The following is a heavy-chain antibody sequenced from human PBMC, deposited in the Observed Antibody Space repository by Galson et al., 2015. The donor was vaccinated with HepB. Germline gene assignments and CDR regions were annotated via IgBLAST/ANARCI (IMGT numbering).Heavy chain of an antibody. D-gene: IGHD4-17*01. Sequence: SLRLSCAASGFAFSGSAMHWVRQASGKGLEWVGRIRSKANSYATAYAASVKGRFTTSRDDSKNTAYLQMNSLKTEDTAVYYCTMQTDYGDYYYYGMDVWGQGTTVTVSS. CDR1: GFAFSGSA. CDR3: TMQTDYGDYYYYGMDV. V-gene: IGHV3-73*01. J-gene: IGHJ6*02. CDR2: IRSKANSYAT.